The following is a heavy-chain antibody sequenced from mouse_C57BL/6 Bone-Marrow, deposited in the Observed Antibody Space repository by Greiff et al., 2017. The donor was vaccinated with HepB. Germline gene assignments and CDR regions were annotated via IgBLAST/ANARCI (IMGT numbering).Heavy chain of an antibody. Sequence: VKLQESGAELVKPGASVKLSCKASGYTFTEYTIHWVKQRSGQGLEWIGWFYPGSGSIKYNEKFKDKATLTADKSSSTVYMELSRLTSEDSAVYFCARHEFYYYGSRDYFDYWGQGTTLTVSS. CDR2: FYPGSGSI. V-gene: IGHV1-62-2*01. CDR3: ARHEFYYYGSRDYFDY. D-gene: IGHD1-1*01. J-gene: IGHJ2*01. CDR1: GYTFTEYT.